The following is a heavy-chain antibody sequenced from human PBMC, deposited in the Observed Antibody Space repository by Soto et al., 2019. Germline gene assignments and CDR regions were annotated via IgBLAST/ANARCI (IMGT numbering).Heavy chain of an antibody. CDR3: IRGPRASSSGTGAY. V-gene: IGHV3-74*01. D-gene: IGHD2-2*01. Sequence: GGSLRLSCEASGFVFKMYYMHWVRQVQGKGPEWVSRISDDGKITTYADSVKDRFTIPRDNAEDTLYLQLDNLRGDDTGLYYCIRGPRASSSGTGAYWGQGTPVTVSS. CDR1: GFVFKMYY. CDR2: ISDDGKIT. J-gene: IGHJ4*02.